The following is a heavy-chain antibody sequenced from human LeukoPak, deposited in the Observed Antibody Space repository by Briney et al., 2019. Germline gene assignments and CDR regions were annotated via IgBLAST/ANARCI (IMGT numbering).Heavy chain of an antibody. CDR1: GGSISSYY. V-gene: IGHV4-34*01. J-gene: IGHJ6*03. Sequence: PSETLSLTCTVSGGSISSYYWGWIRQPPGKGLEWIGEINHSGSTNYNPSLKSRVTISVDTSKNQFSLKLSSVTAADTAVYYCARDGYLAHRDYYYYMDVWGKGTTVTVSS. D-gene: IGHD6-13*01. CDR2: INHSGST. CDR3: ARDGYLAHRDYYYYMDV.